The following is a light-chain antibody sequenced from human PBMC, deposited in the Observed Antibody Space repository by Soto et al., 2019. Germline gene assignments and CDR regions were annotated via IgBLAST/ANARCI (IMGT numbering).Light chain of an antibody. CDR1: SSNIGSNY. J-gene: IGLJ2*01. Sequence: QSVLTQPPSASGNPGQRVTISCSGSSSNIGSNYVYWYQQLPGTAPKLLIYRNNQRPSWVPDRFSGSKSGTSASLAISGLRSDDEADYYCAAWDDSLSGLEVVGGGTKLTVL. V-gene: IGLV1-47*01. CDR3: AAWDDSLSGLEV. CDR2: RNN.